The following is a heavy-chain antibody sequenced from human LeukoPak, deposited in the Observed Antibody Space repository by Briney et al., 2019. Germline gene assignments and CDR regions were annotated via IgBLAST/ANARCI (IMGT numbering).Heavy chain of an antibody. Sequence: AGRPPQPPVADPGFAFRGYGIDRVRQAPRKGMEWVSYIISGGSTMYYADSVKGRFTISRDNSKNTLYLQMNSLRAEDTAVYYCAKERYSYGSDYFDYWGQGTLVTVSS. V-gene: IGHV3-48*01. D-gene: IGHD5-18*01. CDR2: IISGGSTM. CDR3: AKERYSYGSDYFDY. CDR1: GFAFRGYG. J-gene: IGHJ4*02.